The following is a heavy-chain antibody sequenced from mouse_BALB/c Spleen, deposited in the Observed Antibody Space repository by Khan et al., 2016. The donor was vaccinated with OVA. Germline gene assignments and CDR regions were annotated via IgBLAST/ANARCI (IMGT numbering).Heavy chain of an antibody. CDR3: AKLRVFYFDS. CDR1: GFSLTSDG. Sequence: QVQLKQSGPGLVAPSQSLFITCSVSGFSLTSDGVSWVRQPPGKGLEWLGVIWGDGSTNYHSALRSRLSIRKDNSKSQVFLKLNSLQTDDTATYYCAKLRVFYFDSWGQGTTLTVSS. V-gene: IGHV2-3*01. CDR2: IWGDGST. J-gene: IGHJ2*01.